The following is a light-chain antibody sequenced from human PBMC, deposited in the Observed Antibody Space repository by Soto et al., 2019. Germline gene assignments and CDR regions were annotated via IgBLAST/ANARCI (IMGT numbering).Light chain of an antibody. CDR3: QQYDTIPPT. Sequence: DIQLTQSPSSPSASVGDRVTITCRVSQGISSNLNWYQKKPGKAPKLLIYDASNLGTGVPSRFSGSGSGTDFSFTITNLQPEDFATYYCQQYDTIPPTFGQGTKLDFK. CDR1: QGISSN. V-gene: IGKV1-33*01. CDR2: DAS. J-gene: IGKJ2*01.